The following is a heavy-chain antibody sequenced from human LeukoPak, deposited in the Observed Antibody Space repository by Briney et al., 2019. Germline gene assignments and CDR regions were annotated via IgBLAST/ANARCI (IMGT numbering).Heavy chain of an antibody. D-gene: IGHD3-22*01. V-gene: IGHV3-23*01. CDR2: ISGSGGRT. CDR3: AKSSGYSPY. CDR1: GFTFSIYA. J-gene: IGHJ4*01. Sequence: GGSLRLSCAASGFTFSIYAMSWGRPAPGKGMEWDSAISGSGGRTYYADSVKGWASISRDNSKNTLYLPMNSLRAEDTAVYYCAKSSGYSPYWGHGTLVTVSS.